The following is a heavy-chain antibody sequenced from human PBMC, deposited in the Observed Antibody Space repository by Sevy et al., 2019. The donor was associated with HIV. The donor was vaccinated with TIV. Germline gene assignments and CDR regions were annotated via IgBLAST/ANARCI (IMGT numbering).Heavy chain of an antibody. Sequence: GGSLRLSCAASGFSFRNFGMHWVRQAPGKGLEWLALISFDGDTKYYGDSVKGQFTISRDNSKNTLYLQMNSLRVEDTAVYYCAKRGGHDTSGYVSYYYYGMDVWGQGTTVTVSS. CDR1: GFSFRNFG. V-gene: IGHV3-30*18. D-gene: IGHD3-22*01. CDR2: ISFDGDTK. CDR3: AKRGGHDTSGYVSYYYYGMDV. J-gene: IGHJ6*02.